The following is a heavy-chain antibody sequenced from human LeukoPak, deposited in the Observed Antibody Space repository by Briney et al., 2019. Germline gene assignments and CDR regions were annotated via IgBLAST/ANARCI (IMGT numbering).Heavy chain of an antibody. CDR1: GFSFSRYS. J-gene: IGHJ5*02. Sequence: GGSLRLSCVASGFSFSRYSMNWVRQAPGKGLEWVAAMSSDGSNIFYADSVKGRFTISRDNSKNTLNLQMNSLRFDDTAVYYCAKDYYASGSYLHNYFDPWGQGTLVTVSS. D-gene: IGHD3-10*01. CDR3: AKDYYASGSYLHNYFDP. CDR2: MSSDGSNI. V-gene: IGHV3-30*18.